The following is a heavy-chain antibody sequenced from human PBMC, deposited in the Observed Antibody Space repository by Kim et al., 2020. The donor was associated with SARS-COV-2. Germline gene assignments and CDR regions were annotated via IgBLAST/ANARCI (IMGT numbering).Heavy chain of an antibody. CDR3: ARAPYSGSYYWANWFDP. CDR2: IYYSGST. J-gene: IGHJ5*02. V-gene: IGHV4-39*01. D-gene: IGHD1-26*01. Sequence: SETLSLTCTVSGGSISSSSYYWGWIRQPPGKGLEWIGSIYYSGSTYYNPSLKSRVTISVDTSKNQFSLKLSSVTAADTAVYYCARAPYSGSYYWANWFDPWGQGTLVTVSS. CDR1: GGSISSSSYY.